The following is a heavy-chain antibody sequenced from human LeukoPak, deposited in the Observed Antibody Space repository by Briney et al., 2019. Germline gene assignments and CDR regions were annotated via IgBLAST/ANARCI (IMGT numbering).Heavy chain of an antibody. CDR2: ISYDGSNK. Sequence: GGSLRLSCAASGFTFSSYGMHWVRQAPGKGLEWVAVISYDGSNKYYADSVKGRFTISRDNSKNTLYLQMNSLRAEDTAVYYCARDLVGGGPGLGYYFDYWGQGTLVTVSS. CDR3: ARDLVGGGPGLGYYFDY. CDR1: GFTFSSYG. V-gene: IGHV3-30*03. J-gene: IGHJ4*02. D-gene: IGHD2-15*01.